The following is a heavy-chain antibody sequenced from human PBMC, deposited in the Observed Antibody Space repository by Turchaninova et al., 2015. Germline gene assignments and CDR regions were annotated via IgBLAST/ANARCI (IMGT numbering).Heavy chain of an antibody. CDR2: FVPEAGET. Sequence: QVQLVQSGAEVKKPGASVKVSCQVSGSTLPDLSMHWVRQAHGKGLAWMGGFVPEAGETIYAQQVQARVTNTADTSTDPAYMELGSLRSEDTAVYYCATKIWYSRFYGMYVWGQGTTVTVSS. CDR3: ATKIWYSRFYGMYV. J-gene: IGHJ6*02. V-gene: IGHV1-24*01. CDR1: GSTLPDLS. D-gene: IGHD6-13*01.